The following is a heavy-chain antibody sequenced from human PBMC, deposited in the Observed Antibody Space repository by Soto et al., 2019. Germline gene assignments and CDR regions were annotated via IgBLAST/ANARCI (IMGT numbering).Heavy chain of an antibody. CDR2: ISYDGKTK. CDR3: ARDPSQTQFYPYHSTHV. J-gene: IGHJ6*02. CDR1: GFTFSEYA. Sequence: PGGSLRLSCASSGFTFSEYAMHWVRQAPGRGLDWVAVISYDGKTKYYANSVKGRFTISRDNIKNTLVLQMNSLRGADTAVYYCARDPSQTQFYPYHSTHVSCPGTMVTVSS. D-gene: IGHD6-6*01. V-gene: IGHV3-30*04.